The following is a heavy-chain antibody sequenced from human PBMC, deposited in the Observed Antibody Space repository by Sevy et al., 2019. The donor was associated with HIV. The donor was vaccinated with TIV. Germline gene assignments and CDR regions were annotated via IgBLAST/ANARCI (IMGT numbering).Heavy chain of an antibody. CDR1: GFTASSNY. CDR3: ASNAHYYDSSGFDY. Sequence: GGSLRLSCAASGFTASSNYMSWVRQPPGKGLEWVSVIISVVSTYNADSVKGRFTISRDNSKNTLYLQMNSLRAEDTAVYYCASNAHYYDSSGFDYWGQGTLVTVSS. D-gene: IGHD3-22*01. J-gene: IGHJ4*02. V-gene: IGHV3-53*01. CDR2: IISVVST.